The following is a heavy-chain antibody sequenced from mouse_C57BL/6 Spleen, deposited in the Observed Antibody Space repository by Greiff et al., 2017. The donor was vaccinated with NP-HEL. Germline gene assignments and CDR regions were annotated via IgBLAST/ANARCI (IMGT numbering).Heavy chain of an antibody. D-gene: IGHD2-4*01. CDR1: GYTFTEYT. CDR3: ARHEGDEYDYGPAWFAY. CDR2: FYPGSGSI. V-gene: IGHV1-62-2*01. J-gene: IGHJ3*01. Sequence: QVQLKESGAELVKPGASVKLSCKASGYTFTEYTIHWVKQRSGQGLEWIGWFYPGSGSIKYNEKFKDKATLTADKSSSTVYMELSRLTSEDSAVYFCARHEGDEYDYGPAWFAYWGQGTLVTVSA.